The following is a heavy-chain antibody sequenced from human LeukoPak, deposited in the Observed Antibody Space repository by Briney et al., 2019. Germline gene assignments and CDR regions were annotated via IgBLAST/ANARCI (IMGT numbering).Heavy chain of an antibody. D-gene: IGHD6-6*01. CDR2: INPNSGDT. J-gene: IGHJ6*02. Sequence: ASVKVSCKASGYTFVDFYLHWVRQAPGQGLEWMGRINPNSGDTSYAQKFQGRVTMTRDTSINTAYVELSRLRSDDTAVYFCARDLSRSSSGLLGYYFFSGMGVWGQGTTVTVSS. CDR1: GYTFVDFY. V-gene: IGHV1-2*06. CDR3: ARDLSRSSSGLLGYYFFSGMGV.